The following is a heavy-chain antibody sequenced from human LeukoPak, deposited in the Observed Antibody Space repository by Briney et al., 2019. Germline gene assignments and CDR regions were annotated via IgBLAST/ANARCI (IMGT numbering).Heavy chain of an antibody. CDR3: ARGGGLDV. J-gene: IGHJ6*02. V-gene: IGHV3-7*03. D-gene: IGHD3-16*01. CDR2: INHNGNVN. Sequence: GGSLRLSCAASGFTFSSYCMNWARQAPGKGLEWVASINHNGNVNYYVDSVKGRFTISRDNAKNSLYLQMSNLRAEDTAVYFCARGGGLDVWGQGATVTVSS. CDR1: GFTFSSYC.